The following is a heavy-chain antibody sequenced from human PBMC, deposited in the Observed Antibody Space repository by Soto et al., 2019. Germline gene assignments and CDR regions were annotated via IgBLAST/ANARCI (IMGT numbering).Heavy chain of an antibody. J-gene: IGHJ3*01. CDR2: IYPGDSDT. D-gene: IGHD6-13*01. Sequence: PGESLKISCNSCGYSFTSYWIGWVRQMPGKGLEWMGIIYPGDSDTRYSPSFPGQVTISADKSISTAYLQWSSLKASDTAMYYCERPPNSSSSWYYACFDDWGQGTMVTVSS. CDR3: ERPPNSSSSWYYACFDD. CDR1: GYSFTSYW. V-gene: IGHV5-51*01.